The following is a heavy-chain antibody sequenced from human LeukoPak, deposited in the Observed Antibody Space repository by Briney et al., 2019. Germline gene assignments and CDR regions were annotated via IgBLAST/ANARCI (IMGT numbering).Heavy chain of an antibody. CDR2: IYSDGST. Sequence: GGSLRLSCAASGFTVSSIYMSWVRQAPGKGLEWVSVIYSDGSTSYADSVKGRFTFSRDNSKNTLYLQMNSLRAEDTAVYYCARGVRGDCSSTTCYTLYYYYYMDVWGKGSTVTVSS. J-gene: IGHJ6*03. D-gene: IGHD2-2*02. CDR3: ARGVRGDCSSTTCYTLYYYYYMDV. V-gene: IGHV3-66*02. CDR1: GFTVSSIY.